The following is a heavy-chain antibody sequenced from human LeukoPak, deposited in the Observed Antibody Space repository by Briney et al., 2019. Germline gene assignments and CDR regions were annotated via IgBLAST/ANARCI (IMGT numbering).Heavy chain of an antibody. D-gene: IGHD4-17*01. CDR2: ISGSGGST. CDR3: ATNPDYGDYGDY. Sequence: GGSLRLSCAASGFTFSSYAMSWVRQAPGKGLEWVSAISGSGGSTYYADSVKGRFTISRDNSKNTLYLQMNSLRAEDTAVYYCATNPDYGDYGDYWGQGTLVTVSS. CDR1: GFTFSSYA. V-gene: IGHV3-23*01. J-gene: IGHJ4*02.